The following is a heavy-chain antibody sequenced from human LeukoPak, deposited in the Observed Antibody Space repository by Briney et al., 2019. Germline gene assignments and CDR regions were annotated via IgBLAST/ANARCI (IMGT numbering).Heavy chain of an antibody. CDR2: ISGSGGST. CDR3: AKDGAARRYQTTLDAFDI. Sequence: GGSLRLSCAASGFTFSSYAMSWVRQAPGKGLEWVSAISGSGGSTYYADSVKGRFTISRDNSKNTLYLQMNSLRAEDTAVYYCAKDGAARRYQTTLDAFDIWGQGTMVTVSS. D-gene: IGHD2-2*01. V-gene: IGHV3-23*01. J-gene: IGHJ3*02. CDR1: GFTFSSYA.